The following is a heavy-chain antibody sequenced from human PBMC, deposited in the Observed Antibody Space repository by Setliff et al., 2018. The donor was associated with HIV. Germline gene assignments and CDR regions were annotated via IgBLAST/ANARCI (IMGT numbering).Heavy chain of an antibody. CDR1: GGSISSRNW. V-gene: IGHV4-4*02. CDR3: ARGASTRDLDY. CDR2: IYHSGST. D-gene: IGHD1-1*01. Sequence: LSLTCAVSGGSISSRNWWSWVRQPPGKGLEWIGEIYHSGSTNYNPSLKSRVTISVDTSKNQFSLKLTSVTAADTAVYYCARGASTRDLDYWGQGTLVTVSS. J-gene: IGHJ4*02.